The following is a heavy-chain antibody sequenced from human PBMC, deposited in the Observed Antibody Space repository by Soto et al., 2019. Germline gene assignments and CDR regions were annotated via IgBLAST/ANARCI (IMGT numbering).Heavy chain of an antibody. CDR2: IYHSGST. J-gene: IGHJ5*02. CDR1: GGSISSGGYS. CDR3: ARTESGTFAP. D-gene: IGHD1-7*01. Sequence: PPETLSHTCAVSGGSISSGGYSWSWIRQPPGKGLEWIGYIYHSGSTYYNPSLKSRVTISVDRSKNQFSLKLSSVTAADTAVYYCARTESGTFAPWGQGTLVTVSS. V-gene: IGHV4-30-2*01.